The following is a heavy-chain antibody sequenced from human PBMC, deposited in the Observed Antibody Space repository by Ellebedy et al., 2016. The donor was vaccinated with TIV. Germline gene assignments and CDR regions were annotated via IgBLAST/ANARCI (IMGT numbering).Heavy chain of an antibody. CDR1: GFTFKTYA. D-gene: IGHD1-14*01. J-gene: IGHJ4*02. V-gene: IGHV3-30*02. Sequence: GESLKIPCAASGFTFKTYAMHWLRQAPGKGLELVAFLWFDGSNQHYADSVKGRFTISRDNSKNTVYLQMNSLRADDTAVYYCAKERTNHYFDYWGQGTLVTVSS. CDR3: AKERTNHYFDY. CDR2: LWFDGSNQ.